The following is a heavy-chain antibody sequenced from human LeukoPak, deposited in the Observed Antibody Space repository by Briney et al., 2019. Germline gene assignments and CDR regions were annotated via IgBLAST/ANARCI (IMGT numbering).Heavy chain of an antibody. D-gene: IGHD6-6*01. CDR3: ARQSEYSSLGGDAFDI. CDR2: INPNSGGT. CDR1: GYTFTGYY. J-gene: IGHJ3*02. V-gene: IGHV1-2*02. Sequence: GASVKVSCKASGYTFTGYYMHWVRQAPGQGLEWMGWINPNSGGTNYAQKFQGRVTTTRDTSISTAYMELSRLRSDDTAVYYCARQSEYSSLGGDAFDIWGQGTMVTVSS.